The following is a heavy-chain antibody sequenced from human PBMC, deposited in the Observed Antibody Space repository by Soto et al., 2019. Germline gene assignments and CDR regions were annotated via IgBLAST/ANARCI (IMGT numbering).Heavy chain of an antibody. J-gene: IGHJ6*02. D-gene: IGHD3-10*01. V-gene: IGHV3-30*18. Sequence: QVQLVESGGGVVQPGRSLRLSCAASGFTFSSYGMHWVRQAPGKGLEWVAVISYDGSNKYYADSVKGRFTISRDNSKNTLYLQTNSLRAEDTAVYYCAKDRGAAGGMDVWGQGTTVTVSS. CDR3: AKDRGAAGGMDV. CDR1: GFTFSSYG. CDR2: ISYDGSNK.